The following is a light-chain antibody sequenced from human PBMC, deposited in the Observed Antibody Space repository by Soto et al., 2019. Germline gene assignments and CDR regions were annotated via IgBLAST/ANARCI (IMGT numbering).Light chain of an antibody. CDR2: GAY. V-gene: IGKV3-15*01. CDR1: QSVSSIY. Sequence: EIVLTQSPGTLSLSPGERATLSCRASQSVSSIYLAWYQQKPGQAPRLLIYGAYTRATGIPGRFSGSGSGTEFTLTISSLQSEDFAVYYCQQYNNWPPITFGQGTRLEIK. CDR3: QQYNNWPPIT. J-gene: IGKJ5*01.